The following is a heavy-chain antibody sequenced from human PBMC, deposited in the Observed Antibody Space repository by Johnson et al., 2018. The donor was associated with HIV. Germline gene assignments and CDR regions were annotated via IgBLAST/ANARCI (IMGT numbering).Heavy chain of an antibody. V-gene: IGHV3-30*02. J-gene: IGHJ3*02. Sequence: QVQLVESGGGLVQPGGSLRLSCAASGFTFSSYGMHWVRQAPGKGLEWVAFIRYDGSNKYYADSVKGRFTISRDNSKNTLYLQMNSLRVEDTAVYYCAKDIRLVSAYYDILSGTSFDAFDIWGQGTVVTVSS. CDR3: AKDIRLVSAYYDILSGTSFDAFDI. D-gene: IGHD3-9*01. CDR2: IRYDGSNK. CDR1: GFTFSSYG.